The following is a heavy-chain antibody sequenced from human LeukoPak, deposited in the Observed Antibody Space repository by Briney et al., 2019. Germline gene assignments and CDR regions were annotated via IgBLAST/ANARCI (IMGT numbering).Heavy chain of an antibody. J-gene: IGHJ4*02. D-gene: IGHD3-22*01. Sequence: GGSLRLSCAASGFTFSSYSMTWVRQAPGKGLEWVSTINWNGDSTTYADSVKGRFTISRDNAKNSLYLQMNSLRDEDTAFYYCVKLEYYFDSTGYLDSWGQGSLVTVSS. CDR2: INWNGDST. V-gene: IGHV3-20*04. CDR3: VKLEYYFDSTGYLDS. CDR1: GFTFSSYS.